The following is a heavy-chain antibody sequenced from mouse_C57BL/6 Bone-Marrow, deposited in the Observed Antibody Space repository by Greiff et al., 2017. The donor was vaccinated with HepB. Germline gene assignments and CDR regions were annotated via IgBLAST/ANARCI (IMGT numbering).Heavy chain of an antibody. CDR2: IYPRDGST. D-gene: IGHD1-1*01. CDR1: GYTFTSYD. CDR3: ARGGSSYEGAWFAY. V-gene: IGHV1-85*01. J-gene: IGHJ3*01. Sequence: QVQLQQSGPELVKPGASVKLSCKASGYTFTSYDINWVKQRPGQGLEWIGWIYPRDGSTKYNEKFKGKATLTVDTSSSTAYMELHSLTSEDSAVYFCARGGSSYEGAWFAYWGQGTLVTVSA.